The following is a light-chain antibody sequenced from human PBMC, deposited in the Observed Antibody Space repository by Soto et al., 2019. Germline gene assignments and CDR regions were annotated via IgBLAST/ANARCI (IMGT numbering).Light chain of an antibody. V-gene: IGLV2-23*01. CDR1: SGDVGTYNL. CDR2: EGY. J-gene: IGLJ7*01. Sequence: QSVLTQPASVSGSPGQSLTISCTGSSGDVGTYNLVSWYQQHPGKAPKVMIYEGYKRPSGVSNRFSGSRSGNTASLTISGLQAEDEADYYCCSYAGGTTWLFGGGTQLTVL. CDR3: CSYAGGTTWL.